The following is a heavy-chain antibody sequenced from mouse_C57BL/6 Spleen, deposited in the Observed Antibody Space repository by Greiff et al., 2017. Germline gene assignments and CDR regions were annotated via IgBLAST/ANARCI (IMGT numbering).Heavy chain of an antibody. J-gene: IGHJ1*03. V-gene: IGHV1-82*01. CDR1: GYAFSSSW. CDR2: IYPGDGDT. Sequence: QVQLKQSGPELVKPGASVKISCKASGYAFSSSWMNWVKQRPGKGLEWIGRIYPGDGDTNYNGKFKGKATLTADKSSSTAYMQLSSLTSEDSAVYFCAREEGRYFDVWGTGTTVTVSS. CDR3: AREEGRYFDV.